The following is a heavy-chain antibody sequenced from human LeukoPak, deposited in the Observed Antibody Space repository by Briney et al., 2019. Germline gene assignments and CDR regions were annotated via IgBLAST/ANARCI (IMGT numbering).Heavy chain of an antibody. Sequence: SVKVSCKASGGTFSSYAISWVRQAPGQGLEWMGRIIPIFGTANYAQKFQGRVTITTDESTSTAYMELSSLRSGDTAVYYCARDPHPSYGQYLVDYWGQGTLVTVSS. V-gene: IGHV1-69*05. D-gene: IGHD5-18*01. J-gene: IGHJ4*02. CDR2: IIPIFGTA. CDR1: GGTFSSYA. CDR3: ARDPHPSYGQYLVDY.